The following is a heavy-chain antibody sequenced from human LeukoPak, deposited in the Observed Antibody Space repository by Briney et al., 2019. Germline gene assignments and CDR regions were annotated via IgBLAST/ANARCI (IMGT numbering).Heavy chain of an antibody. Sequence: PGGSLRLSCEASGFTFRSYAMSWVRQAPGKGLEWVSTITGGGASTKYADSVKGRYTISRDNSKNTLYLQMNSLRAEDTAVYYCARDSPLSGYSDGWATNYFDFWGQGTLVTVSS. CDR2: ITGGGAST. CDR3: ARDSPLSGYSDGWATNYFDF. D-gene: IGHD6-19*01. CDR1: GFTFRSYA. J-gene: IGHJ4*02. V-gene: IGHV3-23*01.